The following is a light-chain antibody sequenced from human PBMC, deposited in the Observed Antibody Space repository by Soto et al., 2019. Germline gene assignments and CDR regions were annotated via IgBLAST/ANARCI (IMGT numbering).Light chain of an antibody. Sequence: QSALTHPASVPGSPGQWITIPCTGTSSDVGSYNLVSWYQQHPGKAPKLMIYEGSKRPSGASNRFSVSKSGNTASLTISGLQAEDEADYYGCSYAGSTTFRVFGTGTKVTVL. CDR2: EGS. V-gene: IGLV2-23*03. J-gene: IGLJ1*01. CDR3: CSYAGSTTFRV. CDR1: SSDVGSYNL.